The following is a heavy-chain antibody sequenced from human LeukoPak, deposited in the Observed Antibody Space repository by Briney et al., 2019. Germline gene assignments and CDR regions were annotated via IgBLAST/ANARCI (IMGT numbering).Heavy chain of an antibody. V-gene: IGHV3-73*01. CDR2: IRSKANSYAT. CDR1: GFTFSGSA. D-gene: IGHD3-22*01. Sequence: GGSLRLSCAASGFTFSGSAMHWVRQASGKGLEWVGRIRSKANSYATAYAASVKGGFTISRDDSKNTAYLQMNSLKTEDTAVYYCTIPTYYYDSSGYPPDYYYYMDVWGKGTTVTVSS. J-gene: IGHJ6*03. CDR3: TIPTYYYDSSGYPPDYYYYMDV.